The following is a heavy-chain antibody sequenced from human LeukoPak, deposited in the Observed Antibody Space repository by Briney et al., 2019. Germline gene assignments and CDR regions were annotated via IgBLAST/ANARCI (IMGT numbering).Heavy chain of an antibody. CDR3: AIPQKYYDFWSGYPSNWFDP. J-gene: IGHJ5*02. CDR1: GYTFTSYD. CDR2: MNPNSGNT. Sequence: GASVKVSCKASGYTFTSYDINWVRQATGQGLEWMGWMNPNSGNTGYAQKFQGRVTMTRNTSISTAYMELSSLRSEDTAVYYFAIPQKYYDFWSGYPSNWFDPWGQGTLVTVSS. D-gene: IGHD3-3*01. V-gene: IGHV1-8*01.